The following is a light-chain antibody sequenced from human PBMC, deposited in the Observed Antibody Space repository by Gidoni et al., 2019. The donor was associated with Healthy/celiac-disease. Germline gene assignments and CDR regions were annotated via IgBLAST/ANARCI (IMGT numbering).Light chain of an antibody. J-gene: IGKJ1*01. CDR2: AAS. CDR1: QGISSY. Sequence: AIRMTQSPSSFSASTGDRVTITCRASQGISSYLAWYQQKPGKAPKHLIYAASTLQSGVPSRFSGSGSGTDFTLTISCLQSEDFATYYCQQYYSYPRTFGQXTKVEIK. V-gene: IGKV1-8*01. CDR3: QQYYSYPRT.